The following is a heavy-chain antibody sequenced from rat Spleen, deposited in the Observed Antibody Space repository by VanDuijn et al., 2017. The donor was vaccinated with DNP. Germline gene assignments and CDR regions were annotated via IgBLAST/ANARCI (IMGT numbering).Heavy chain of an antibody. CDR2: ISITGGGT. CDR1: GFTFNNYF. CDR3: ARQRVMYTTATGFAY. Sequence: EVQLVESGGGLVQPGRSLKLSCVVSGFTFNNYFMAWVRQAPKKGLEWVATISITGGGTYYPDSVKGRFTISRDNAKNSLYLQTNSLTSEDTATYYCARQRVMYTTATGFAYWGQGTLVTVSS. J-gene: IGHJ3*01. V-gene: IGHV5-25*01. D-gene: IGHD1-6*01.